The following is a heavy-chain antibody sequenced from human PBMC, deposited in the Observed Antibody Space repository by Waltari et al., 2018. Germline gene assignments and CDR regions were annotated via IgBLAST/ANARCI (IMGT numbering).Heavy chain of an antibody. J-gene: IGHJ6*02. V-gene: IGHV3-30*04. CDR2: ISNNERKI. CDR3: ARDYCDRTNCHGMDV. D-gene: IGHD3-22*01. Sequence: QVQLVESGGGVVQPGRSLRLSCAASEFTFRSYAMHWVRQAQGKGLGWVAVISNNERKIYYVDSVKGRFIISRYNSRKMLYLQLNSLRTEDTAVYYCARDYCDRTNCHGMDVWGQGTTVTVSS. CDR1: EFTFRSYA.